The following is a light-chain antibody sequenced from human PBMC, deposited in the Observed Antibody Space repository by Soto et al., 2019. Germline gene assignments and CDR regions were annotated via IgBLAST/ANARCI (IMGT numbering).Light chain of an antibody. Sequence: QSVLTQAPSASATPGQRVTISCSGSSSNIGSNTVNWYQQLPGTAPKLLIYSNNQRPSGVPDRFSGSKSGTSASLAISGLQSEDEADYYCAAWDDSLNGPIFGGGTKLTVL. CDR3: AAWDDSLNGPI. V-gene: IGLV1-44*01. CDR1: SSNIGSNT. CDR2: SNN. J-gene: IGLJ2*01.